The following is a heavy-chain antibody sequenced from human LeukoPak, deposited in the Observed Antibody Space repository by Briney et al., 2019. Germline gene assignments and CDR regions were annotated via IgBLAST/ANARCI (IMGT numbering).Heavy chain of an antibody. J-gene: IGHJ4*02. Sequence: GGSLRLSCAASGFTFSSYWMSWVRQAPGKGLEWVANIKQDGSEKYYVDSVKGRFTISRDNAKNSLYLQMNSLRAEDTSVYYCARDREQWLDDYWGQGTLVTVSS. CDR1: GFTFSSYW. CDR3: ARDREQWLDDY. CDR2: IKQDGSEK. V-gene: IGHV3-7*01. D-gene: IGHD6-19*01.